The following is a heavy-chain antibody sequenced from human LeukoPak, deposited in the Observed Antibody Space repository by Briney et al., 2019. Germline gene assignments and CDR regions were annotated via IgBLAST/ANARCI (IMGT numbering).Heavy chain of an antibody. D-gene: IGHD3-22*01. J-gene: IGHJ4*02. CDR3: ARDASAGYYYDSSGRIDY. V-gene: IGHV3-7*01. Sequence: GGSLRLSCAASGFTFSSYWMSWVRQAPGKGLEWVANIKQDGSEKYYVDSVKGRFTISRDNAKNSLYLQMNSLRAEDTAVYYCARDASAGYYYDSSGRIDYWGQGTLVTVSS. CDR2: IKQDGSEK. CDR1: GFTFSSYW.